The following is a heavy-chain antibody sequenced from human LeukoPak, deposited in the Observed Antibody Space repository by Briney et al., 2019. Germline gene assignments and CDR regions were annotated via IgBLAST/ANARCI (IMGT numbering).Heavy chain of an antibody. CDR2: INHSGST. CDR3: ARAPVTTGYSMDV. J-gene: IGHJ6*02. Sequence: PSETLSLTCAVYGGSFSGYYWSWIRQPPGKGLEWIGEINHSGSTNYNPSLKSRVTISVDTSKNQFSLKLSSVTAADTVVYYCARAPVTTGYSMDVWGQGTTVTVSS. CDR1: GGSFSGYY. D-gene: IGHD4-17*01. V-gene: IGHV4-34*01.